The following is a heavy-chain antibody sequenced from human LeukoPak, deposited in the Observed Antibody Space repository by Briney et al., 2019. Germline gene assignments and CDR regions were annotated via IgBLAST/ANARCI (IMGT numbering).Heavy chain of an antibody. V-gene: IGHV3-23*01. D-gene: IGHD3-22*01. J-gene: IGHJ4*02. Sequence: GGSLRLSCAASGITFSNYAMSWVRQAPGKGLEWVSGISGSGGSRYYADSVKGRFTISRDNSKNTLHLQMNSLRAEDTAVYYCARAKGVSTGYRPTDYWGQGTLVTVSS. CDR3: ARAKGVSTGYRPTDY. CDR1: GITFSNYA. CDR2: ISGSGGSR.